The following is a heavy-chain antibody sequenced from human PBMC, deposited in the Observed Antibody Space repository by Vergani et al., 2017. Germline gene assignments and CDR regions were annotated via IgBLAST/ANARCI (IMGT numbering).Heavy chain of an antibody. V-gene: IGHV3-21*01. Sequence: EVQLVESGGGLVKPGGSLRLSCAASGFTFSSYSMNWVRQAPGKGLEWVSSISSSSSYIYYADSVKGRFTISRDNAKNSLYLQMNSLRAEDTAVYYCARDPIPYYDILTGYHFDYWGQGTLVTVSS. CDR1: GFTFSSYS. J-gene: IGHJ4*02. CDR2: ISSSSSYI. CDR3: ARDPIPYYDILTGYHFDY. D-gene: IGHD3-9*01.